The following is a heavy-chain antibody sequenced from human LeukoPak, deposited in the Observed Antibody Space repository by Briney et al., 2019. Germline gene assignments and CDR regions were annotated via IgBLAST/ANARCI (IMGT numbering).Heavy chain of an antibody. CDR3: AKESYYYDGENWFDP. CDR2: IKQDGSEK. CDR1: GFTFSSYW. J-gene: IGHJ5*02. D-gene: IGHD3-22*01. V-gene: IGHV3-7*01. Sequence: GGSLRLSCAASGFTFSSYWMSWVRQAPGKGLEWVANIKQDGSEKYYVDSVKGRFTISRDNSKNTLYLQMNSLRAEDTAVYYCAKESYYYDGENWFDPWGQGTLVTVSS.